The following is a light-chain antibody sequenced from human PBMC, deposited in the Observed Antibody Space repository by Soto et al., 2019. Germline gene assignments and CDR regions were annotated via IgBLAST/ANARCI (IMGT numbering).Light chain of an antibody. V-gene: IGKV1-5*03. CDR3: QQYDSYPLT. CDR2: KAS. Sequence: DIQMTQSPSTLSAYVGDRVTITFPASQSISSWLAWYQQKPGKAPNLLIYKASSLESGVPSRFSGSGSGTEFTLTVSSLQPDDFATYYCQQYDSYPLTFGGGTKVDIK. J-gene: IGKJ4*01. CDR1: QSISSW.